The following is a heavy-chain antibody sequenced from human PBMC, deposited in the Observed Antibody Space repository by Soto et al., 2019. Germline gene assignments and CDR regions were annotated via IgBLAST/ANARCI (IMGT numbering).Heavy chain of an antibody. CDR2: INPSGGST. Sequence: ASLKVSCKASGYTFTSYYMHWVRQAPGQGLERMGIINPSGGSTSYAQKFQGRVTMTRDTSTSTVYMELSSLRSEDTAVYYCATAIGLLWFGESYYYGMDVWGQGTTVTVSS. J-gene: IGHJ6*02. CDR3: ATAIGLLWFGESYYYGMDV. CDR1: GYTFTSYY. D-gene: IGHD3-10*01. V-gene: IGHV1-46*01.